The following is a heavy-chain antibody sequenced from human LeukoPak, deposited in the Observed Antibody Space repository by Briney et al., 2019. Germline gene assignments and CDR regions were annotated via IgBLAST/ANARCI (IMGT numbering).Heavy chain of an antibody. CDR2: IRYDGSNK. V-gene: IGHV3-30*02. D-gene: IGHD3-10*01. CDR1: GFSFSSYS. CDR3: AKDNYYGSGSYYSAFDI. J-gene: IGHJ3*02. Sequence: PGGSLRLSCAASGFSFSSYSMHWVRQAPGKGLEWVAFIRYDGSNKYYADSVKGRFTISRDNSKNTLYLQMNSLRAEDTAVYYCAKDNYYGSGSYYSAFDIWGQGTMVTVSS.